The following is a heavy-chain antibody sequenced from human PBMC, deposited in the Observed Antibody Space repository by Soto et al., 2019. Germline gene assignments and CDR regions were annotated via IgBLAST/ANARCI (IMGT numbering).Heavy chain of an antibody. CDR2: IYYSGST. CDR1: GGSISSYY. CDR3: ARSEQLVFFDY. J-gene: IGHJ4*02. Sequence: SETLSLTCTVSGGSISSYYWSWIRQPPGKGLEWIGYIYYSGSTNYNPSLKSRVTISVDTSKNQFSLKLSSVTAADTAVYYCARSEQLVFFDYWGQGTLVPVSS. D-gene: IGHD6-6*01. V-gene: IGHV4-59*01.